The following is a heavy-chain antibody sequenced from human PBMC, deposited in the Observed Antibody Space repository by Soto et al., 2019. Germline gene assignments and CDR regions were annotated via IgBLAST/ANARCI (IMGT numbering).Heavy chain of an antibody. CDR1: GDSISSGDYY. CDR3: AREGYDYVWGSYPLAY. V-gene: IGHV4-30-4*01. J-gene: IGHJ4*02. Sequence: SETLSLTCTVSGDSISSGDYYWSWIRQPPGRGLEWIGYIYNTGSTYYNPSLKSRVTILVDTSKNQFSLRLSSVAAADTAVYYCAREGYDYVWGSYPLAYWGQGILVTVSS. CDR2: IYNTGST. D-gene: IGHD3-16*02.